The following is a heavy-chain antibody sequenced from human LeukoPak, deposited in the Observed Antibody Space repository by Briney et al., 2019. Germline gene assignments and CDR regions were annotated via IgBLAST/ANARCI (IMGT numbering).Heavy chain of an antibody. CDR3: ANFAGPYNWKG. D-gene: IGHD1-20*01. Sequence: PGGSLRGSCAASGFTFSSYSMNWVGQAPGKGLQWVSSISSSSSYIYYADSVKGRFTSSRDNAKNSLYPQMNSLRAEDTAVYYCANFAGPYNWKGWGQGTLVTVSS. V-gene: IGHV3-21*01. CDR2: ISSSSSYI. CDR1: GFTFSSYS. J-gene: IGHJ4*02.